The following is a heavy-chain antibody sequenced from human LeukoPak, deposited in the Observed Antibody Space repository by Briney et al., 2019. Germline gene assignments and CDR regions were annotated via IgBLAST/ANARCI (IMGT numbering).Heavy chain of an antibody. CDR2: ISSSSSTI. CDR3: ARDFRIAAAVPSYFDY. D-gene: IGHD6-13*01. Sequence: GGSLRLSCAASGFTFSDYTMSWIRQAPGKGLEWVSYISSSSSTIYYADSVKGRFTISRDNAKNSLYLQMNSLRAEDTAVYFCARDFRIAAAVPSYFDYWGQGVLVTVSS. CDR1: GFTFSDYT. J-gene: IGHJ4*02. V-gene: IGHV3-11*04.